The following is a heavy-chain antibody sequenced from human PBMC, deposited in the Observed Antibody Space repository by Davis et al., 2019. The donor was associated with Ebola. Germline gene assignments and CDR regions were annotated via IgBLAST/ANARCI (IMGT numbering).Heavy chain of an antibody. D-gene: IGHD2-8*02. CDR1: GGSISSSSYY. CDR2: IYYSGST. V-gene: IGHV4-61*01. Sequence: SETLSLTCTVSGGSISSSSYYWGWIRQPPGKGLEWIGYIYYSGSTNYNPSLKSRVTISVDTSKNQFSLKLSSVTAADTAVYYCARDRSGFDYWGQGTLVTVSS. J-gene: IGHJ4*02. CDR3: ARDRSGFDY.